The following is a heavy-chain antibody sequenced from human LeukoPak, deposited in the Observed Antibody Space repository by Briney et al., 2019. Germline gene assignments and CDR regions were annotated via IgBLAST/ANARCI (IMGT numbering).Heavy chain of an antibody. V-gene: IGHV4-34*01. CDR3: ARAGQLWLIATFDY. D-gene: IGHD5-18*01. CDR2: INHSGST. J-gene: IGHJ4*02. Sequence: NASETLSLTCAVYGGSFSGYYWSWIRQPPGKGLEWIGEINHSGSTNYNPSLKSRVTISVDTSKNQFSLKLSSVTAADTAVYYCARAGQLWLIATFDYWGQGTLVTVSS. CDR1: GGSFSGYY.